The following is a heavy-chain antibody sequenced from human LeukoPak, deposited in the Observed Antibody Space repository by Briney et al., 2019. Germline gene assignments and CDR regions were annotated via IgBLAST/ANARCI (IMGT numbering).Heavy chain of an antibody. Sequence: PGGSLRLSCAASGFTVSSNYMSWVRQAPGKGLEWVSVIYSGGSTYYADSVKGRFTISRDNSKNTLYLQMNSLRAEDTAVYYCAWETNDYGDSYGMDVWGQGTTVTVSS. CDR1: GFTVSSNY. D-gene: IGHD4-17*01. CDR2: IYSGGST. J-gene: IGHJ6*02. V-gene: IGHV3-53*01. CDR3: AWETNDYGDSYGMDV.